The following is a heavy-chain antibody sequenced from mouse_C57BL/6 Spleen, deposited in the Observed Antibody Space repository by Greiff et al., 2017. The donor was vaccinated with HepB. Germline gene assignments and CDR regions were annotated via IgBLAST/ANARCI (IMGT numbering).Heavy chain of an antibody. CDR2: IDPENGDT. CDR3: TIFYGNYFDY. CDR1: GFNIKDDY. Sequence: VHVKQSGAELVRPGASVKLSCTASGFNIKDDYMHWVKQRPEQGLEWIGWIDPENGDTEYASKFQGKATITADTSSNTAYLQLSSLTSEDTAVYYCTIFYGNYFDYWGQGTTLTVSS. J-gene: IGHJ2*01. V-gene: IGHV14-4*01. D-gene: IGHD2-1*01.